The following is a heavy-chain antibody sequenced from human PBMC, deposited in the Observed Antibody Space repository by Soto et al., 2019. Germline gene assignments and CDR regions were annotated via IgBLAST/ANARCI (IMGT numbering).Heavy chain of an antibody. Sequence: SETLSLTCTVSGGSISSYYWSWIRQPPGKGLEWIGYIYYSGSTNYSPSLKSRVTISVDTSKNQFSLKLSSVTAADTAVYYCARAPYGDYGLFDYWGQGTLVTVSS. CDR1: GGSISSYY. CDR2: IYYSGST. CDR3: ARAPYGDYGLFDY. D-gene: IGHD4-17*01. V-gene: IGHV4-59*01. J-gene: IGHJ4*02.